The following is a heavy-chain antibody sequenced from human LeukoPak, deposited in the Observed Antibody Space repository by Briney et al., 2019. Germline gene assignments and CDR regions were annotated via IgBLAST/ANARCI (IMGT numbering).Heavy chain of an antibody. Sequence: GESLKISCKGSGFTFTNNWIGWVRQMPGKGLEWMGIINPADSDTRYSPSFQGRVTISADKSITTTYLQWTSLRASDTAIYYCAKTLGARYYFDSWGQGTLVTVSS. CDR1: GFTFTNNW. V-gene: IGHV5-51*01. CDR3: AKTLGARYYFDS. J-gene: IGHJ4*02. D-gene: IGHD1-14*01. CDR2: INPADSDT.